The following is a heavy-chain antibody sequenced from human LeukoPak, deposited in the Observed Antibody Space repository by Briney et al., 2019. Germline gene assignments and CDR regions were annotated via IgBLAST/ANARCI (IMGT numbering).Heavy chain of an antibody. Sequence: ASVKVSCKAYGYTFTSYGISWVRQAPGQGLEWMGWISAYNGNTNYAQKLQGRVTMTTDTSTSTAYMELRSLRSDDTAVYYCASNIMVRDAFDIWGQGTMVTVSS. J-gene: IGHJ3*02. CDR1: GYTFTSYG. CDR3: ASNIMVRDAFDI. V-gene: IGHV1-18*01. D-gene: IGHD3-10*01. CDR2: ISAYNGNT.